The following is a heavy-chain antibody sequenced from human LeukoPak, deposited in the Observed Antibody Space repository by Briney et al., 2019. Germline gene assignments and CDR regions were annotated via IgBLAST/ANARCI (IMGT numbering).Heavy chain of an antibody. V-gene: IGHV3-23*01. CDR1: GFTFSSYA. CDR2: ISGSGGST. Sequence: GGSLRLSCAASGFTFSSYAMTWVRQAPGKGLEWVSCISGSGGSTYYADSVKGRFTISRDTSKNTLYLQMNSLRAEDTAVYYCAKGYSSGWWGYYFDYWGQGTLVTVSS. J-gene: IGHJ4*02. CDR3: AKGYSSGWWGYYFDY. D-gene: IGHD6-19*01.